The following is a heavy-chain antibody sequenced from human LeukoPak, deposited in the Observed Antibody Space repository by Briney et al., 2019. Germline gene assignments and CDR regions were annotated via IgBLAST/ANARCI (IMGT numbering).Heavy chain of an antibody. Sequence: SETLSLTCTVSGGSISSGGNYWSWIRQHPGKGLEWIGYIYYSGSTYYNPSLKSRVTISVDTSKNQFSLKLSSVTAADTAVYYCARVSVGYYYDSSGYYFDYWGQGTLVTVSS. CDR1: GGSISSGGNY. V-gene: IGHV4-31*03. D-gene: IGHD3-22*01. CDR2: IYYSGST. J-gene: IGHJ4*02. CDR3: ARVSVGYYYDSSGYYFDY.